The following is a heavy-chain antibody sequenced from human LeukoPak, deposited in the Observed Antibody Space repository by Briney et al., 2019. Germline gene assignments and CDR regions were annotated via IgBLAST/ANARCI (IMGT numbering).Heavy chain of an antibody. CDR1: GGSISSYY. CDR3: ARANSKVNAFDI. D-gene: IGHD4-11*01. V-gene: IGHV4-59*01. J-gene: IGHJ3*02. CDR2: IYYSGST. Sequence: PSETLSLTCTVSGGSISSYYWSWIRQPPGKGLEWIGYIYYSGSTNYNPSLKSRVTISVDTSKNQFSLKLSSVTAADTAVYYCARANSKVNAFDIWGQGTMVTVSS.